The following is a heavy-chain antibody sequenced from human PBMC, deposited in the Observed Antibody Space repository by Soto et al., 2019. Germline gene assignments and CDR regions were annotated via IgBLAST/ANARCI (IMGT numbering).Heavy chain of an antibody. CDR1: GGSISSSSYY. V-gene: IGHV4-39*01. CDR3: ARHQRGGYRGYDIDY. D-gene: IGHD5-12*01. CDR2: IYYSGST. J-gene: IGHJ4*02. Sequence: QLQLQESGPGLVKPSETLSLPCTVSGGSISSSSYYWGWIRQPPGKGLEWIGSIYYSGSTYYNPSFKSRVSISVHTSKNQCSLKLSSVTAADTAVYYCARHQRGGYRGYDIDYWGQGTLVTVSS.